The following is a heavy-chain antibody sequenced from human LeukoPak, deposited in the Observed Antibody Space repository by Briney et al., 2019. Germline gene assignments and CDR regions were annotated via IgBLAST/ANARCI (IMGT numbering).Heavy chain of an antibody. V-gene: IGHV3-66*01. CDR1: GFTFSSYG. Sequence: PGRSLRLSCAASGFTFSSYGMHWVRQAPGKGLVWVSLIYSGGSTYYADSVKGRFTISRDSSKNTLYLQMNSLRAEDTAVYYCARGKGGSSPFDHWGQGTLVTVSS. D-gene: IGHD1-26*01. CDR3: ARGKGGSSPFDH. J-gene: IGHJ4*02. CDR2: IYSGGST.